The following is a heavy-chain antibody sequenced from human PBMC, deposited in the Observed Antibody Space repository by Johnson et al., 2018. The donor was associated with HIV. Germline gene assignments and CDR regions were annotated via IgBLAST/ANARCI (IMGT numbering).Heavy chain of an antibody. CDR2: ISYVGTNE. D-gene: IGHD1-26*01. J-gene: IGHJ3*02. Sequence: QVQLVESGGGLVQPGGSLKLSCAASGFTFSNSAMHWVRQAPGQGLEWVAVISYVGTNEYYADSVKGRFTISRDNSKNTLYLQMNSLTAEDTAVYYCAREGGGAGSGSYALGAFDIWGQGTMVTVSS. CDR3: AREGGGAGSGSYALGAFDI. V-gene: IGHV3-30*04. CDR1: GFTFSNSA.